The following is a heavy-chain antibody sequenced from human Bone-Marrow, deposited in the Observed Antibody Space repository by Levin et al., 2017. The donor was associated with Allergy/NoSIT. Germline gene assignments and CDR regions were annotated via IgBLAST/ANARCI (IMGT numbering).Heavy chain of an antibody. J-gene: IGHJ6*03. CDR3: ARGRDCSSTSCYVAYYYYMDV. CDR2: ISSSSSYI. CDR1: GFTFSSYS. Sequence: PGGSLRLSCAASGFTFSSYSMNWVRQAPGKGLEWVSSISSSSSYIYYADSVKGRFTISRDNAKNSLYLQMNSLRAEDTAVYYCARGRDCSSTSCYVAYYYYMDVWGKGTTVTVSS. V-gene: IGHV3-21*01. D-gene: IGHD2-2*01.